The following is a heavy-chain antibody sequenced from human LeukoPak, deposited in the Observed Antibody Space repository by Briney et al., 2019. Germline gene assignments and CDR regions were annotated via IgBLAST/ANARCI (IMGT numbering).Heavy chain of an antibody. J-gene: IGHJ3*02. CDR1: GFTFSSYS. CDR2: ISSSSSYI. CDR3: ARDRSGGDCYTHGAFDI. D-gene: IGHD2-21*01. V-gene: IGHV3-21*01. Sequence: PGGSLRLSCAASGFTFSSYSMNWVRQAPGKGLEGVSSISSSSSYIYYADSVKGRFTISRDNAKNSLYLQMNSLRAEDTAVYYCARDRSGGDCYTHGAFDIWGQGKMVTVSS.